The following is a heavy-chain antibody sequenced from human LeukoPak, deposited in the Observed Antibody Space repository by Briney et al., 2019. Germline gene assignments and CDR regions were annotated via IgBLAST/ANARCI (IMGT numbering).Heavy chain of an antibody. D-gene: IGHD6-13*01. CDR3: AREEQQSGFDP. V-gene: IGHV3-7*01. J-gene: IGHJ5*02. CDR2: IKQDGSEK. Sequence: PGGSLRLSCAASGFTFSSYWVSWVRQAPGKGLEWVANIKQDGSEKYYVDSVKGRFTISRDNAKNSLYLQMNSLRAEDTAVYYCAREEQQSGFDPWGQGNLVTVSS. CDR1: GFTFSSYW.